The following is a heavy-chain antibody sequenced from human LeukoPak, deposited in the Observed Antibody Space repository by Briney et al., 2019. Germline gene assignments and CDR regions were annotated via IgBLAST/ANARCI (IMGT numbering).Heavy chain of an antibody. Sequence: GGSLRLSCAASGFNFDDYTMHWVRQAPGKGLEWVSLISWDGGTTYYADSVRGRFTISRDNSKNSLYLQMNSLRTEDTALYYCAKDMSLDYWGQGTLVTVYS. J-gene: IGHJ4*02. CDR1: GFNFDDYT. V-gene: IGHV3-43*01. CDR3: AKDMSLDY. D-gene: IGHD5/OR15-5a*01. CDR2: ISWDGGTT.